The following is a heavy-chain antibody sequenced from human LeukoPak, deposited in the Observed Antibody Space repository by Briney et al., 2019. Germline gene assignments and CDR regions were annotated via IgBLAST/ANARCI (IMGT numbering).Heavy chain of an antibody. CDR1: GFSFSTHN. V-gene: IGHV3-64*04. CDR3: AKFDGYCSSTSCYALYYYGMDV. CDR2: ITSDGENT. J-gene: IGHJ6*02. Sequence: PGGSQRLSCSASGFSFSTHNMHWVRQAPGKGLEFVSGITSDGENTDYLDFVKGRFTITRDNSKNTLYLQMNSLRAEDTAVYYCAKFDGYCSSTSCYALYYYGMDVWGQGTTVTVSS. D-gene: IGHD2-2*01.